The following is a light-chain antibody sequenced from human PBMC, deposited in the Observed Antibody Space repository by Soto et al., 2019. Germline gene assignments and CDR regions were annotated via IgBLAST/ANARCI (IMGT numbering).Light chain of an antibody. CDR2: DAS. J-gene: IGKJ2*01. CDR1: QSVSSK. Sequence: EIVLTQSPATLSLSPGERATLSCRASQSVSSKLACYQQKPGQAPRLLIYDASNKATGIPARFSGSGSGTDFTLTISRLGPEDFAVYCCQQRSNWPYTFGQGTKLEIK. CDR3: QQRSNWPYT. V-gene: IGKV3-11*01.